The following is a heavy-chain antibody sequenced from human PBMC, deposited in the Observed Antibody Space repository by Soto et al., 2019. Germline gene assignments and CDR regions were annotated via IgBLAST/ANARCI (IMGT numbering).Heavy chain of an antibody. D-gene: IGHD6-6*01. CDR3: ARTPSIAPSRRPDAFDI. CDR1: GFTFSSYS. V-gene: IGHV3-21*01. CDR2: ISSSSSYI. Sequence: ASVKVSCAASGFTFSSYSMNWVRQAPGKGLEWVSSISSSSSYIYYADSVKGRFTIPRDNAKNSLYLQMNSLRAEDTAVYYCARTPSIAPSRRPDAFDIWGQGTMVTVSS. J-gene: IGHJ3*02.